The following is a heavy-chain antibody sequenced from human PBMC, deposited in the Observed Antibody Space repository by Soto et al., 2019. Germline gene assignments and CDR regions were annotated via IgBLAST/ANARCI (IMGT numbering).Heavy chain of an antibody. D-gene: IGHD1-26*01. CDR1: GFTFSSYW. J-gene: IGHJ6*02. CDR3: ARIRETRRSPKSYYYYGMDV. Sequence: GGSLRLSCAASGFTFSSYWMSWVRQAPGKGLEWVANIKQDGSEKYYSTSLKTRLTISKDTSKNQVVLTMTNMDPVDTATYYCARIRETRRSPKSYYYYGMDVWGQGTTVTVSS. V-gene: IGHV3-7*05. CDR2: IKQDGSEK.